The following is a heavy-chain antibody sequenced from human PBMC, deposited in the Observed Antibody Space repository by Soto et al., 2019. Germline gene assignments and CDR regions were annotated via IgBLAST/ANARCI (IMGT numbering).Heavy chain of an antibody. CDR2: ISAYNGNT. CDR3: ARQNYYSGMDV. J-gene: IGHJ6*02. V-gene: IGHV1-18*01. Sequence: QVQLVQSGAEVKKPGASVKVSCKASGYTFTSYFITCMRQAPGQGLEWMGWISAYNGNTNYAQMLQGSVTMTTDTSTATAYMELTSLRSDDTAVYYCARQNYYSGMDVWVQGTTVTVSS. CDR1: GYTFTSYF.